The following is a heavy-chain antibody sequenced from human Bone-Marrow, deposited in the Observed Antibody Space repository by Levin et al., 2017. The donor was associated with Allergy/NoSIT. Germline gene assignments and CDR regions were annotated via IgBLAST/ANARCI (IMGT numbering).Heavy chain of an antibody. J-gene: IGHJ4*02. CDR1: GYTFSSYG. CDR3: VRDRLSMAEVLLFDF. V-gene: IGHV1-18*01. Sequence: ASVKVSCKASGYTFSSYGIAWLRQAPGQRLEWMGWINPYSGDTDYAQRFQGRVIMTADTSMGTAYLELRSLRSDDTAVFYCVRDRLSMAEVLLFDFWGQGTLVTVSS. CDR2: INPYSGDT. D-gene: IGHD2/OR15-2a*01.